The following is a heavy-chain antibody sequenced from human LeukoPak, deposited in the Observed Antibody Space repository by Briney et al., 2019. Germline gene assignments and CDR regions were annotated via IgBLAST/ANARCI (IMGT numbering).Heavy chain of an antibody. J-gene: IGHJ4*02. CDR1: GFTFSSYG. CDR2: IWYDGRNK. Sequence: GRSLRLSCAASGFTFSSYGMHWVRQAPGKGLEWVAVIWYDGRNKYYADSVKGRFTISRDNSKNTLYLQMNSLRAEDTAVYYCARVNYYYDSSGFDYWGQGTLVTVSS. V-gene: IGHV3-33*01. D-gene: IGHD3-22*01. CDR3: ARVNYYYDSSGFDY.